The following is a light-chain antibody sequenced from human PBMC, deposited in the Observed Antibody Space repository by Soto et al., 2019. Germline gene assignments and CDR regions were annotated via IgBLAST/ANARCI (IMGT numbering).Light chain of an antibody. CDR1: SSNIGAGYD. CDR3: QSYDTSLRAWV. CDR2: GNS. Sequence: QSVLTQPPSVSGAPGQRVTISCTGGSSNIGAGYDVHWYRQFPGTAPKLLVYGNSNRPSGISDRFSASKSRSSASLDITGLQAEDEADYYCQSYDTSLRAWVFGGGTKLTVL. J-gene: IGLJ3*02. V-gene: IGLV1-40*01.